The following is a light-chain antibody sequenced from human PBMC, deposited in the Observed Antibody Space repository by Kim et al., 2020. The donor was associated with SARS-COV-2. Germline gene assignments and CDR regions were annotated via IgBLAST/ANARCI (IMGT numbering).Light chain of an antibody. V-gene: IGLV1-51*01. Sequence: QSVLTQPPSVSAAPGQRVTISCSGSSSNIGNNYVSWYQQLPGTAPKLLIYDNSKRPSGIPDRFSGSKSGTSATLGITGLQTEDEADYYCGTWDTSLNTGEVIFGGGTQLTVL. CDR2: DNS. CDR1: SSNIGNNY. CDR3: GTWDTSLNTGEVI. J-gene: IGLJ2*01.